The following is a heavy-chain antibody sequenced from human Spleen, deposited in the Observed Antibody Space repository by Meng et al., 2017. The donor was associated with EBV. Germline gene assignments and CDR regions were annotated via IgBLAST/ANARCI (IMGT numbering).Heavy chain of an antibody. Sequence: QITLKESRPTLVKPTQTLTLTCTFSGFSLSSSGVGVGWIRQPPGKALEWLALIYWDDDKRYSPSLKSRLTITKDTSKNQMVLTMTNMDPVDTATYYCARLTSYSSGWYHFYFDYWGQGTLVTVSS. D-gene: IGHD6-19*01. J-gene: IGHJ4*02. V-gene: IGHV2-5*02. CDR3: ARLTSYSSGWYHFYFDY. CDR2: IYWDDDK. CDR1: GFSLSSSGVG.